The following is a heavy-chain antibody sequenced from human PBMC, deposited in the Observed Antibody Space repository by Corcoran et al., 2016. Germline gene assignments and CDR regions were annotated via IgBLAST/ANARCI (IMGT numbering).Heavy chain of an antibody. Sequence: QVQLQESGPGLVKPSETLSLTCTVSGGSISSYYWSWIRQPPGKGLEWIGYIYYSGSTNYNPSLKSRVTISVDTSKNQFSLKLSSVTAADTAVYYCARGTGIQLFDYWGQGTLVTVSS. CDR1: GGSISSYY. D-gene: IGHD5-18*01. CDR3: ARGTGIQLFDY. V-gene: IGHV4-59*01. J-gene: IGHJ4*02. CDR2: IYYSGST.